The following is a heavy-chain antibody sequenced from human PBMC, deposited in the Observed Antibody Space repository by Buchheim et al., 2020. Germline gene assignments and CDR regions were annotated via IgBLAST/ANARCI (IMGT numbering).Heavy chain of an antibody. V-gene: IGHV4-34*02. CDR3: ARRSAYYDSSGYYPYYYYGMDV. J-gene: IGHJ6*02. D-gene: IGHD3-22*01. CDR2: INHSGST. Sequence: QVQLQQWGAGLLKPSETLSLTCAVYGGSFSGYYWSWIRPPPGKGLEWIGEINHSGSTNYNPSLKSRVTISVDTSQKQFSLKLRSVTAADTAVYYCARRSAYYDSSGYYPYYYYGMDVWGQGTT. CDR1: GGSFSGYY.